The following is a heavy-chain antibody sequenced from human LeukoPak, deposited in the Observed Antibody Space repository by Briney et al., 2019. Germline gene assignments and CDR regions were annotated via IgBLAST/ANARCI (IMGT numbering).Heavy chain of an antibody. D-gene: IGHD3-22*01. V-gene: IGHV3-7*01. CDR1: GFTFSNYW. CDR3: ARDPVNSGYYYAH. Sequence: PGGSLRLSCAASGFTFSNYWMSWVRQAPGEGPKWVANIKEDGSEKYYMDSVKGRFTISRDNAKNSLYLEMNSLRAEDTAVYYCARDPVNSGYYYAHWGQGTLVTVSS. J-gene: IGHJ4*02. CDR2: IKEDGSEK.